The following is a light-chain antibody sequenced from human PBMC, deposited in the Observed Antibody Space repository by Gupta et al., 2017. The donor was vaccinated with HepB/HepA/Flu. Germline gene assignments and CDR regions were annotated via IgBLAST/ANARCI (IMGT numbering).Light chain of an antibody. CDR2: AAS. J-gene: IGKJ4*01. CDR3: QQLNSYPLT. V-gene: IGKV1-9*01. CDR1: QGINTY. Sequence: DIHLTQSPSFRSASVGDRVTITCRASQGINTYLAWYQQKPGKAPTLLIYAASTLQSGVPSSFIGSGSGTEFTLTISSQQPEDFATYYCQQLNSYPLTFGGGTKVEIK.